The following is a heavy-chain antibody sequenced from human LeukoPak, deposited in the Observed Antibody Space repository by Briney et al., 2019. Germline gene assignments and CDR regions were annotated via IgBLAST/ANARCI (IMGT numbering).Heavy chain of an antibody. CDR3: ARGDRSAWYFDL. D-gene: IGHD2-15*01. V-gene: IGHV4-61*02. CDR1: GGSISSGSYY. Sequence: SETLSLXCTVSGGSISSGSYYWSWSRQPAGKGLEWIGRIYTSGSTNYNPSLKSRVTISVDTSKNQFSLKLSSVTAADTAVYYCARGDRSAWYFDLWGRGTLVTVSS. J-gene: IGHJ2*01. CDR2: IYTSGST.